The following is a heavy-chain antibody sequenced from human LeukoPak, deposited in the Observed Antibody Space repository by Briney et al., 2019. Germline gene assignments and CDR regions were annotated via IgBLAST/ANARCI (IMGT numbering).Heavy chain of an antibody. D-gene: IGHD6-13*01. CDR2: IYYSGST. CDR3: ARWSMDEAAAGTPGGMDV. CDR1: GGSISSYY. Sequence: SETLSLTCTVSGGSISSYYWSWIRQPPGKGLEWIGYIYYSGSTNYNPSLKSRVTISVDTSKNQFSLKLSSVTAADTAVYYCARWSMDEAAAGTPGGMDVWGQGTTVTVSS. V-gene: IGHV4-59*01. J-gene: IGHJ6*02.